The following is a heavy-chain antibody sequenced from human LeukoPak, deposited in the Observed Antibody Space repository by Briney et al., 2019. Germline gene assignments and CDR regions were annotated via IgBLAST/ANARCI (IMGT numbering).Heavy chain of an antibody. CDR1: GMTFKNYW. CDR2: ITATSSST. D-gene: IGHD3-10*01. J-gene: IGHJ4*02. Sequence: PGGSLRLSCAVSGMTFKNYWMSWFRQTPGKGLEWVSAITATSSSTHDADSVQGRFTISRDNSKNTLYLQMNSLRPEDTAICYCAKLFESGTYNNFFHYWGQGTLVTVFS. V-gene: IGHV3-23*01. CDR3: AKLFESGTYNNFFHY.